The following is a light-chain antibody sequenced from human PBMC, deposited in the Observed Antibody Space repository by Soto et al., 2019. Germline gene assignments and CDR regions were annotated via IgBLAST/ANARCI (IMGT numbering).Light chain of an antibody. Sequence: QAVVTQPPSASGTPGQRVTISCSGSNSSIGTNTVNWYQQLPGTAPKLLIYSNNQRPSGVPDRFSGSKSGTSASLAISGLQTEDDADYYCAAWDDSLSGNVFGSGTKVTVL. V-gene: IGLV1-44*01. CDR1: NSSIGTNT. CDR3: AAWDDSLSGNV. CDR2: SNN. J-gene: IGLJ1*01.